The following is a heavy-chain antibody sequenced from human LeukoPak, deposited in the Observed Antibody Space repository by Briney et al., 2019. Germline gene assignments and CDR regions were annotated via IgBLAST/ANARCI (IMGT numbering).Heavy chain of an antibody. CDR1: GGSFSGYY. V-gene: IGHV4-34*01. J-gene: IGHJ5*02. CDR2: INHSGST. Sequence: NPSETLSLTCAVYGGSFSGYYRSWIRQPPGKGLEWIGEINHSGSTNYNPSLKSRVTISVDTSKNQFSLKLSSVTAADTAVYYCASRPRRTYCSSTSCPTIKNWFDPWGQGTLVTVSS. CDR3: ASRPRRTYCSSTSCPTIKNWFDP. D-gene: IGHD2-2*01.